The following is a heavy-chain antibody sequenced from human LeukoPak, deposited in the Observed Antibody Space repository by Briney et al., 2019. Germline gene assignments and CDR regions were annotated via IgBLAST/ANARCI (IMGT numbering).Heavy chain of an antibody. J-gene: IGHJ6*03. CDR3: ARDGGTDQLTGYYYYYYMDV. D-gene: IGHD3-9*01. V-gene: IGHV3-30*04. CDR2: ISYDGSNK. Sequence: PGRSLRLSCAASGFTFSSYAMHWVRQAPGKGLEWVAVISYDGSNKYYADSVKGRFTISRDNSKNTLYLQMNSLRAEDTAVYYCARDGGTDQLTGYYYYYYMDVWGKGTTVTVSS. CDR1: GFTFSSYA.